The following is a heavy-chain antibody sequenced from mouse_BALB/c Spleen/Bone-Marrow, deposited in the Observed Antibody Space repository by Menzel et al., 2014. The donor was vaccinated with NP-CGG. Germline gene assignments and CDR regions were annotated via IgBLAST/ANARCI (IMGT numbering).Heavy chain of an antibody. V-gene: IGHV1-7*01. J-gene: IGHJ3*01. CDR1: GYTFTRYW. D-gene: IGHD2-1*01. CDR2: INPSTGYT. Sequence: QVQLQQSGAELAKPGASVKMSCMASGYTFTRYWMHWVKQRPGQGLEWIGYINPSTGYTEYNQKFKDKATLTADKPSSTAYMQLSSLTSEDSAVYYCVCGNYYLAYWGQGTLVTVSA. CDR3: VCGNYYLAY.